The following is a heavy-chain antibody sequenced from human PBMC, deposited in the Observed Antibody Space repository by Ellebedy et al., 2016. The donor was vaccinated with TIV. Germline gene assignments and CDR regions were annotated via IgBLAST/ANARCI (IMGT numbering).Heavy chain of an antibody. D-gene: IGHD3-3*01. V-gene: IGHV4-39*01. CDR3: ARVPRKAIFGVVITYAFDI. CDR2: IYYSGST. CDR1: GGSISSSSYY. Sequence: SETLSLXCTVSGGSISSSSYYWGWIRQPPGKGLEWIGSIYYSGSTYYNPSLKSRVTISVDTSKNQFSLKLSSVTAADTAVYYCARVPRKAIFGVVITYAFDIWGQGTMVTVSS. J-gene: IGHJ3*02.